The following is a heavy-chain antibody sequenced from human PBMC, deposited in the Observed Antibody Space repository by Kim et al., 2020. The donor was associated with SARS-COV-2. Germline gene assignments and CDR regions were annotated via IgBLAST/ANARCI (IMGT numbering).Heavy chain of an antibody. CDR2: LIPIIGST. D-gene: IGHD3-9*01. CDR1: GYTFTTFY. J-gene: IGHJ5*02. V-gene: IGHV1-2*04. Sequence: ASVKVSCKASGYTFTTFYIHWVRQAPGQGLEWLGWLIPIIGSTNYAQKFQGWVTITRDKSTGTAYLELSRLRSDDTAVYYCARDHRYFELPTWLDAWGQG. CDR3: ARDHRYFELPTWLDA.